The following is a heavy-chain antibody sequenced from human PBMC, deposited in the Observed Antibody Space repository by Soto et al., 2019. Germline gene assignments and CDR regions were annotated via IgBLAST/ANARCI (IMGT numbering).Heavy chain of an antibody. CDR2: ISYDGSNK. V-gene: IGHV3-30*01. CDR1: GFTFSSYA. Sequence: QVQLVESGGGVVQPGRSLRLSCAASGFTFSSYAMHWVRQAPGKGLEWVAVISYDGSNKYYADSVKGRFTISRDNSKNTMYLQRNSLRAEDTAVYYCARAVVEVATIHGFDIWGQGAMVIVSS. CDR3: ARAVVEVATIHGFDI. J-gene: IGHJ3*02. D-gene: IGHD5-12*01.